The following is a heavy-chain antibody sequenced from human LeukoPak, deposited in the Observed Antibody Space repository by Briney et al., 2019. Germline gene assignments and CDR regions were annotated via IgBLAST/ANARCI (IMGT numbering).Heavy chain of an antibody. D-gene: IGHD3-16*01. CDR1: GFTFRSYW. CDR2: MKSDGSSR. V-gene: IGHV3-74*01. CDR3: TRGGSYGDS. Sequence: PGGSLRLSCEASGFTFRSYWMHWVRQAPGRGLVWVSSMKSDGSSRSYADSVKGRFTISRDNTKNTLYLQMSSLIAADTAVYYCTRGGSYGDSWGQGTLVTVSS. J-gene: IGHJ4*02.